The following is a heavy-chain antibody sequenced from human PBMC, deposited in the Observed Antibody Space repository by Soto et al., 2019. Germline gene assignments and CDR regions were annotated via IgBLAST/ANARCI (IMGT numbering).Heavy chain of an antibody. CDR1: GFTFSSYW. J-gene: IGHJ6*02. Sequence: PGGSLRLSCTGSGFTFSSYWMSWVRQAPGKGLEWVANIKQDGSEKYYVDSVKGRFTISRDNAKNSLYLQMNSLRAEDTAVYYCAREAPYYYGMDVWGQGTTVTVSS. V-gene: IGHV3-7*03. CDR3: AREAPYYYGMDV. CDR2: IKQDGSEK.